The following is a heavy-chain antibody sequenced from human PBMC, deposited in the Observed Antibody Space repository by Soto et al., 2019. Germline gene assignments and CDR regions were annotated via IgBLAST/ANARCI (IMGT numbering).Heavy chain of an antibody. Sequence: GSGPTLVNPTQTLTLTCTFSGFSFTTAGVAVGWIRQTPGGALEWLTLIYYNDDRRFSPPLKTRLTITGDTSKNQVVLSLTNVDPGDTATYFCAHSDGGYEIIYFDFWGQGIPVTVSS. CDR3: AHSDGGYEIIYFDF. CDR2: IYYNDDR. CDR1: GFSFTTAGVA. V-gene: IGHV2-5*01. D-gene: IGHD5-12*01. J-gene: IGHJ4*02.